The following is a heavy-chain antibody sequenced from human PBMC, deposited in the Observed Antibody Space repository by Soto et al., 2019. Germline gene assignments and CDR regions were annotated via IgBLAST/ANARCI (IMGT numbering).Heavy chain of an antibody. D-gene: IGHD6-13*01. Sequence: ASVKVSCKASGYTFTGYYMHWVRQAPGQGLEWMGWINPNSGGTNYAQKFQGWVTMTRDTSISTAYMELSRLRSDDTAVYYCARHSNEYRKSLDYWGKGTLVTVSS. CDR3: ARHSNEYRKSLDY. V-gene: IGHV1-2*04. J-gene: IGHJ4*02. CDR2: INPNSGGT. CDR1: GYTFTGYY.